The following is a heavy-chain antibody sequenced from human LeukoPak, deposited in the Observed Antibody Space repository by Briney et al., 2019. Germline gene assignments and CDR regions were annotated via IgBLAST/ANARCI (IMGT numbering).Heavy chain of an antibody. V-gene: IGHV3-7*01. D-gene: IGHD5-18*01. CDR2: IKQDGSEK. CDR1: GFTFSGYW. Sequence: GRSLRLSCAASGFTFSGYWMSWVRQAPGKGLEWVANIKQDGSEKYYVDSMKGRFSISRDNAKNSLYLQMNSLRAEDTAVYYCARDPVDTAMVTSFDYWGQGTLVTVSS. CDR3: ARDPVDTAMVTSFDY. J-gene: IGHJ4*02.